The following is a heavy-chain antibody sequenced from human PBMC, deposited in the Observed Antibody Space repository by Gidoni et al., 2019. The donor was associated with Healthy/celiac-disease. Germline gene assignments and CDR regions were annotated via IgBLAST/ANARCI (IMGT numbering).Heavy chain of an antibody. V-gene: IGHV3-66*01. CDR3: ARESYVDNAFDV. D-gene: IGHD5-12*01. Sequence: EVQLVESGGGLVQPGGSLRLSCAVSGFTVSSNYMNWVRQAPGKGLEWVSVIYAGGNTYYADSVKVRFTISRDNSKNTLYLQMNSLRAEDTAVYYCARESYVDNAFDVWGQGTMVTVSS. CDR2: IYAGGNT. CDR1: GFTVSSNY. J-gene: IGHJ3*01.